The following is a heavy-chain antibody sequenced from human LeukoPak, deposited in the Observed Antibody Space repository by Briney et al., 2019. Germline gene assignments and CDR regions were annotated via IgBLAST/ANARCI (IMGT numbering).Heavy chain of an antibody. V-gene: IGHV5-51*01. CDR3: ARADGYRSPDF. D-gene: IGHD5-24*01. Sequence: GESLKISCKGSGYSFSSYWIGWVRQMPGKGLEWLGIVYPGDSDTRYSPSFQGQVTISADKSISTAHLQWSSLKASDTAMYYCARADGYRSPDFWGQGTLVTVSS. CDR2: VYPGDSDT. J-gene: IGHJ4*02. CDR1: GYSFSSYW.